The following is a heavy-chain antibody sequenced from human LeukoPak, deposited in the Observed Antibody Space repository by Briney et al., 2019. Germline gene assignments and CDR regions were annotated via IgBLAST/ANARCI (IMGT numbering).Heavy chain of an antibody. V-gene: IGHV1-18*01. CDR3: ARDVSVGGSGSYYNKRMDV. CDR2: ISAYNGNT. Sequence: GASVKVSCKASGYTFTSYGISWVRQAPGQGLEWMGWISAYNGNTNYAQKLQGRVTMTTDTSTSTAYMELRSLRSDDTAVYYCARDVSVGGSGSYYNKRMDVWGQGTTVTVSS. D-gene: IGHD3-10*01. CDR1: GYTFTSYG. J-gene: IGHJ6*02.